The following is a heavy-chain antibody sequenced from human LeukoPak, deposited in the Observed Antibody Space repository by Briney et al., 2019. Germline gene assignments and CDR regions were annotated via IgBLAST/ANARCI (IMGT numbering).Heavy chain of an antibody. CDR2: INTFTGKP. Sequence: GASVKVSCKASGYTITNYGMNWVRQAPGHGLEWMGWINTFTGKPTYAQGFTGRFVFSLDTSVSTAYLQISSLKAEDTAVFYCAREFGDASDMGISGVALNYWGQGTLVTVSS. V-gene: IGHV7-4-1*02. CDR1: GYTITNYG. CDR3: AREFGDASDMGISGVALNY. D-gene: IGHD3-3*01. J-gene: IGHJ4*02.